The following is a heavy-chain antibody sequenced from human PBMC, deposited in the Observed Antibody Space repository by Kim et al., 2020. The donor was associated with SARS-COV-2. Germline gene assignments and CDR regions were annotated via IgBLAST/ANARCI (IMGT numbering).Heavy chain of an antibody. D-gene: IGHD5-18*01. J-gene: IGHJ4*02. CDR3: ARVHSYGADYNDFDY. V-gene: IGHV4-34*10. Sequence: NPSLKGRITVSVEQSKNQFYLRLTSVTAADTAVYYCARVHSYGADYNDFDYWGRGILVTVSS.